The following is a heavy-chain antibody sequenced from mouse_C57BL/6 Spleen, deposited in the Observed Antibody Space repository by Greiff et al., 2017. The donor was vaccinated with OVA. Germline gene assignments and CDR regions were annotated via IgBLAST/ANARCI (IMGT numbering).Heavy chain of an antibody. J-gene: IGHJ2*01. D-gene: IGHD2-3*01. Sequence: QVQLQQPGAELVKPGASVKLSCKASGYTFTSYWMHWVKQRPGQGLEWIGMIHPNSGSTNYNEKFKSKATLTVDKSSSTAYMQLSSLTSEDSAVYYCARSRNDGYYLDYRGQGTTLTVSS. CDR1: GYTFTSYW. CDR2: IHPNSGST. V-gene: IGHV1-64*01. CDR3: ARSRNDGYYLDY.